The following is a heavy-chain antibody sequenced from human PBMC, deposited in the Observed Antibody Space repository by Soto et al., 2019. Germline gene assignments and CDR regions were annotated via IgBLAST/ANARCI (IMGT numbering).Heavy chain of an antibody. V-gene: IGHV3-48*01. Sequence: PGGSLRLSCAASGFTFSSYSMNWVRQAPGKGLEWVSYISSSSSTIYYADSVKGRFTISRDNAKNSLYLQMNSLRAEDTAVYYCAREVKGAYWGQGTLVTVSS. CDR3: AREVKGAY. D-gene: IGHD3-16*01. CDR2: ISSSSSTI. J-gene: IGHJ4*02. CDR1: GFTFSSYS.